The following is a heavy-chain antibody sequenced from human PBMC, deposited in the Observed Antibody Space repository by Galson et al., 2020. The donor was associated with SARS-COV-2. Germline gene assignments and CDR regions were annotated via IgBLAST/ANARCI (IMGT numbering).Heavy chain of an antibody. CDR1: GYTFTGYY. CDR3: ARESPGDYGSGSYYNVYAFDI. J-gene: IGHJ3*02. D-gene: IGHD3-10*01. Sequence: ASVKVSCKASGYTFTGYYMHWVRQAPGQGLEWMGWINPNSGGTNYAQKFQGRVTMTRDTSISTAYMELSRLRSDDTAVYYCARESPGDYGSGSYYNVYAFDIWGQGTMVTVSS. CDR2: INPNSGGT. V-gene: IGHV1-2*02.